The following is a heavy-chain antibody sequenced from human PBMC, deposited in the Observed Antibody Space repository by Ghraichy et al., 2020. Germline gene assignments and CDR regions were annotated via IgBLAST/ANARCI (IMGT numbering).Heavy chain of an antibody. Sequence: GESLNISCAASAFRFSGSALQWVRQASGKGLEWVGRIRSKHNSYATEYAASLKGRFTISRDDSQNMVYLQMSSLKIEDTAVYYCSRETNADFWSGHPDSWGQGTLVTVSS. J-gene: IGHJ4*02. D-gene: IGHD3-3*01. CDR3: SRETNADFWSGHPDS. CDR1: AFRFSGSA. V-gene: IGHV3-73*01. CDR2: IRSKHNSYAT.